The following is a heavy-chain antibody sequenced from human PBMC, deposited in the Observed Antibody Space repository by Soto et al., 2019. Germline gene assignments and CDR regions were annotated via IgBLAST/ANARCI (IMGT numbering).Heavy chain of an antibody. Sequence: SETLSLTCAVYGGSFSGYYWSWIRQPPGKGLEWIGEINHSGSTNYNPSLKSRVTISVDTSKNQFSLKLSSVTAADTAVYYCARDFDCSSTSCRYYDYWGQGTLVTVSS. CDR1: GGSFSGYY. V-gene: IGHV4-34*01. CDR3: ARDFDCSSTSCRYYDY. D-gene: IGHD2-2*01. CDR2: INHSGST. J-gene: IGHJ4*02.